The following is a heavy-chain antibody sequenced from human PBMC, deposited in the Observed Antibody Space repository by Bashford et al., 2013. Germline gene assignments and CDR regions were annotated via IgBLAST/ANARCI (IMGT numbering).Heavy chain of an antibody. Sequence: WSGQASXKGLXRVSAITERGDYSHYADSVKGRFTISRDNSKNTLYLQMNSLRAEDTAVYYCAKRVVLTSYRYFDLWGRGTLVTVSS. CDR3: AKRVVLTSYRYFDL. D-gene: IGHD2-8*02. CDR2: ITERGDYS. V-gene: IGHV3-23*01. J-gene: IGHJ2*01.